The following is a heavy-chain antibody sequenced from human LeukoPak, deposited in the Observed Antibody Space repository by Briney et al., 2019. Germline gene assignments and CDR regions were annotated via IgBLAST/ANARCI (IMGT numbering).Heavy chain of an antibody. V-gene: IGHV3-23*01. CDR2: ISGSGGST. CDR1: GFTFISYA. Sequence: GGSLRLSCAASGFTFISYAMSWVRQAPGKGLEGVSAISGSGGSTYYADSVKGGFTISRDNSKNTLYLQRNSLRAGDTAVYYCAKDAFRFDYPYYFDYWGQGTLVTVSS. CDR3: AKDAFRFDYPYYFDY. D-gene: IGHD4-11*01. J-gene: IGHJ4*02.